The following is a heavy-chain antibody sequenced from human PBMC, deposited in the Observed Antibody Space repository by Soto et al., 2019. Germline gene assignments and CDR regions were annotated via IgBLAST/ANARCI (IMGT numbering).Heavy chain of an antibody. CDR3: AGCSWDSSSLVRPGGWYTYYFDY. J-gene: IGHJ4*02. V-gene: IGHV1-69*06. D-gene: IGHD6-13*01. CDR1: GGTFSSYA. CDR2: IIPIFGTA. Sequence: QVQLVQSGAEVKKPGSSVKVSCKASGGTFSSYAISWVRQAPGQGLEWMGGIIPIFGTANYAQKFQGRVTITADKSTSTAYMELSSLKSEDTAGYYCAGCSWDSSSLVRPGGWYTYYFDYRGQGTLVTVSS.